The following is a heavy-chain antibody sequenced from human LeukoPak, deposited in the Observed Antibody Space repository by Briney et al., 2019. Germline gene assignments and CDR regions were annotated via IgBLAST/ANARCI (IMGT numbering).Heavy chain of an antibody. V-gene: IGHV4-38-2*02. CDR3: ARDHIVVANYYFYYYGMDV. Sequence: SETLSLTCAVSGYSISSGYYWGWIRQPPGKGLEWIGSIYHSGSTYYNPSLKSRVTISVDTSKNQFSLKLSSVTAADTAVYYCARDHIVVANYYFYYYGMDVWGKGATVTASS. CDR1: GYSISSGYY. CDR2: IYHSGST. J-gene: IGHJ6*04. D-gene: IGHD2-15*01.